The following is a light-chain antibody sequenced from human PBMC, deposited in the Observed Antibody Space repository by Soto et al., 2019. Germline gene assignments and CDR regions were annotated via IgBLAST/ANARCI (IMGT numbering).Light chain of an antibody. Sequence: SVLTQPPSVSGAPGQRVTISCIGSSSNNGAGYDVHWYQQLPGTAPKLLIYGNSNRPSGVPDRFSGSKSGTSASLAITGLQAEDEADYYCQSYDSSLSGWVFGGGTKLTVL. CDR1: SSNNGAGYD. CDR3: QSYDSSLSGWV. CDR2: GNS. V-gene: IGLV1-40*01. J-gene: IGLJ3*02.